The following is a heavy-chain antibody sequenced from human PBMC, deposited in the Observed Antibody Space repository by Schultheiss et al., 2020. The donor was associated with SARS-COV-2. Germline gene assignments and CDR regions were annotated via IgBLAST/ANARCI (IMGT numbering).Heavy chain of an antibody. J-gene: IGHJ4*02. D-gene: IGHD6-19*01. V-gene: IGHV1-2*02. CDR1: GYTLTELS. Sequence: ASVKVSCKVSGYTLTELSMHWVRQAPGQGLEWMGWINPNSGGTNYAQKFQGRVTMTTDTSTSTAYMELRSLRSDDTAVYYCARVAYSSGWVTYFDYWGQGTLVTVSS. CDR3: ARVAYSSGWVTYFDY. CDR2: INPNSGGT.